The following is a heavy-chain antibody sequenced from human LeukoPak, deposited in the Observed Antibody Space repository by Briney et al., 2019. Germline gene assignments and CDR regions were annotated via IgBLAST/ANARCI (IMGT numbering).Heavy chain of an antibody. D-gene: IGHD3-3*01. J-gene: IGHJ4*02. CDR2: IKEDGSEE. CDR3: AKIGAAQGIFGNKEY. Sequence: GGSLRLSCAASGFKFSDFWMTWVRQTPGKGLEWVANIKEDGSEEYHVDSVKGRFTISRDNSKNTLYLQMNSLRAEDTAVYYCAKIGAAQGIFGNKEYWGQGTLVTVSS. V-gene: IGHV3-7*01. CDR1: GFKFSDFW.